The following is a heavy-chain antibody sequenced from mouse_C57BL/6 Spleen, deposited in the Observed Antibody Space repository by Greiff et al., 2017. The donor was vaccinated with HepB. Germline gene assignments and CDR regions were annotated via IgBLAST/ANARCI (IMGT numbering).Heavy chain of an antibody. CDR1: GFTFNTYA. J-gene: IGHJ3*01. V-gene: IGHV10-3*01. CDR2: IRSKSSNYAT. CDR3: VGEGEWPAWFAY. D-gene: IGHD1-3*01. Sequence: EVKLVESGGGLVQPKGSLKLSCAASGFTFNTYAMHWVRQAPGKGLEWVARIRSKSSNYATYYADSVKDRFTISSDDSQSMLYLEMNNLKTEDTAMYYCVGEGEWPAWFAYWGQGTLVTVSA.